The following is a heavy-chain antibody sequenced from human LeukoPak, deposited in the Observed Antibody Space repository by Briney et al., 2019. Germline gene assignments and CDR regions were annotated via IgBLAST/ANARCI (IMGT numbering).Heavy chain of an antibody. Sequence: AGGSQRLSCAASGFTFSSYWMHWVRQAPGKGLVWVSRISTDGSSTNSADSVKGRFTISRDNAKNTLYLQMNSLRAEDTAVYYCVREYSSSSGRAFDIWGQGTMVTVSP. J-gene: IGHJ3*02. V-gene: IGHV3-74*01. CDR3: VREYSSSSGRAFDI. D-gene: IGHD6-6*01. CDR2: ISTDGSST. CDR1: GFTFSSYW.